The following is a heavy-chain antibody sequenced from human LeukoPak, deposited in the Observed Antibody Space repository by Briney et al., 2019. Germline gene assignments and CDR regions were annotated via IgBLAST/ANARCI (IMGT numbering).Heavy chain of an antibody. CDR1: GGSISSYY. CDR2: IYHSGST. J-gene: IGHJ4*02. CDR3: ARGGSHLWQPFDS. Sequence: ASETLSLTCTVSGGSISSYYWSWIRQPPGKGLEWIGDIYHSGSTNSNPSLKSRVTLSLDKSKNQFSLKLSSVTAADTAVYYCARGGSHLWQPFDSWGQGTLVTVSS. V-gene: IGHV4-59*12. D-gene: IGHD5-18*01.